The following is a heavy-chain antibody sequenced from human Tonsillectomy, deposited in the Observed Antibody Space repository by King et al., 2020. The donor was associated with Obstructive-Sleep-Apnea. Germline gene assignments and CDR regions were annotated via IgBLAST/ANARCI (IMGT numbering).Heavy chain of an antibody. V-gene: IGHV4-39*01. CDR1: GGSISSSSYY. J-gene: IGHJ4*02. D-gene: IGHD2-15*01. Sequence: QLQESGPGLVRPSETLSLTCTVSGGSISSSSYYWAWIRHPPGKGLELIGSIYDSGSTYYNPSLKRRLTIPVDTSNNLFSLNLNSVTATDTAVYYCARLPWLVVADDYWGQGTLVTVSS. CDR2: IYDSGST. CDR3: ARLPWLVVADDY.